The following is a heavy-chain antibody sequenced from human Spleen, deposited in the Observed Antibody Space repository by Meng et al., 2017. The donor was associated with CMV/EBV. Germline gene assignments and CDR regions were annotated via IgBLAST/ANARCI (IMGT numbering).Heavy chain of an antibody. CDR2: MNPNSGNT. D-gene: IGHD5-24*01. J-gene: IGHJ4*02. Sequence: CKASGYTFSSYDINWVRQATGQGLEWMGWMNPNSGNTGYGQNFQGRVIMTRDTSISTAYMELSSLTSEDTAVYYCARGVEMAIMQLDYWGQGTLVTVSS. V-gene: IGHV1-8*01. CDR3: ARGVEMAIMQLDY. CDR1: GYTFSSYD.